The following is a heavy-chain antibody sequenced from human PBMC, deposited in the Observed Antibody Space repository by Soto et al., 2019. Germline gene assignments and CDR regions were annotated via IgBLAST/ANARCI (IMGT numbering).Heavy chain of an antibody. Sequence: PSETLSLTCTVSGGSISSYYWSWIRQPAGKGLEWIGRIYTSGSTNYNPSLKSRVTMSVDTSKNQFSLKLSSVTAADTAVYYCARVGKLELQGGAFDIWGQVTMVTVSS. CDR3: ARVGKLELQGGAFDI. V-gene: IGHV4-4*07. CDR2: IYTSGST. CDR1: GGSISSYY. D-gene: IGHD1-7*01. J-gene: IGHJ3*02.